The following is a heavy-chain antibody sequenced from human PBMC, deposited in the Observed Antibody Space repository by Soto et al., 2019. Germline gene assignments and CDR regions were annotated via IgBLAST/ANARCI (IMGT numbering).Heavy chain of an antibody. D-gene: IGHD1-26*01. V-gene: IGHV1-69*13. J-gene: IGHJ4*02. CDR2: IIPIFGTA. CDR3: ARASYSGSYLYYFDY. Sequence: SVKVSCKASGGTFSSYAISWVRQAPGQGLEWMGGIIPIFGTANYAQKFQGRVTITADESTSTAYMELSSLRSEDTAVYYCARASYSGSYLYYFDYWGQGTLVTVSS. CDR1: GGTFSSYA.